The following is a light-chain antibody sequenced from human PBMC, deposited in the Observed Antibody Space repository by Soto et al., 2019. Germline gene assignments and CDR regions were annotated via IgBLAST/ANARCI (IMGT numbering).Light chain of an antibody. Sequence: EIVMTQSPATLSVSPGERATLSCRASHSVSSRLAWYQQKPGQAPRLLIYGASTRATGLPARFSGSGSGTEFPLPFSPLQSEVFAFYSCHPYTTGPPTSGGGTRVNI. CDR2: GAS. J-gene: IGKJ3*01. CDR1: HSVSSR. CDR3: HPYTTGPPT. V-gene: IGKV3-15*01.